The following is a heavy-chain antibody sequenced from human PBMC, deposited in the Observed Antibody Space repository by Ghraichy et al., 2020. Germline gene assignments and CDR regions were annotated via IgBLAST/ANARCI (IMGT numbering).Heavy chain of an antibody. J-gene: IGHJ6*02. V-gene: IGHV3-48*02. CDR3: ARDTKWELMGGDYYDYGIGV. D-gene: IGHD1-26*01. Sequence: GGSLRLSCAASGFTFSSYSMNWVRQAPGKGLEWVSYISSSSSTIYYADSVKGRFTISRDNAKNSLYLQMNSLRDEDTAVYYCARDTKWELMGGDYYDYGIGVWGQGPGLTVSS. CDR1: GFTFSSYS. CDR2: ISSSSSTI.